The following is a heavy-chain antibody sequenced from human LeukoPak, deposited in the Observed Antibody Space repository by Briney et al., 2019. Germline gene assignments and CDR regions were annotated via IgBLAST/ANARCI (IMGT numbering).Heavy chain of an antibody. D-gene: IGHD2-15*01. CDR3: ARGAGWWDY. J-gene: IGHJ4*02. V-gene: IGHV4-59*11. Sequence: SETLSLTCTVSGGXISSHYCSWIRQPPGEGLEWIGYISYSGRINYNPSLKSRVTLSLDTSKNQFSLTLTSVTAADTAVYYCARGAGWWDYWGQGTLVTVSS. CDR1: GGXISSHY. CDR2: ISYSGRI.